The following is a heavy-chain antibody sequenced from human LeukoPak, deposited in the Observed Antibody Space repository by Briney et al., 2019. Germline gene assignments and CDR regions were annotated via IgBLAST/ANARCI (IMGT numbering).Heavy chain of an antibody. CDR3: ARDSSGPAF. D-gene: IGHD6-19*01. Sequence: GGSLRLSCAASGFTVSNTYMSWVRRAPGKGLEWVSVIYRDGGTFYSDSVKGRFTVSRDSSKNTLYLQLNTLRTDDTAVYYCARDSSGPAFWGQGTLVTVSS. CDR2: IYRDGGT. V-gene: IGHV3-53*01. CDR1: GFTVSNTY. J-gene: IGHJ4*02.